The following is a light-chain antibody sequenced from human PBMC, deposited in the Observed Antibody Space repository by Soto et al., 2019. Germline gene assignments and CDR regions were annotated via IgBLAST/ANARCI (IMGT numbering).Light chain of an antibody. CDR3: CSYAGSSTFGV. V-gene: IGLV2-23*02. CDR2: EVS. J-gene: IGLJ2*01. Sequence: QSVLTQPASVSGSPGQSITISCTGTSSDVGSYNLVSWYKQHPGKAPKLMIYEVSKRPSGVSNRFSGSKSGNTASLTISGLQAEDEADYYCCSYAGSSTFGVFGGGTKLTVL. CDR1: SSDVGSYNL.